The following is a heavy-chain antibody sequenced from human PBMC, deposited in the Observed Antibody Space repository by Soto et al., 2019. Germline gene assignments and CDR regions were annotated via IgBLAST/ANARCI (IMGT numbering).Heavy chain of an antibody. CDR2: ISVNNGKI. Sequence: ASVKVSCKWSGYTFTNYRITWGRQAPGQGLEWMGWISVNNGKINYAQKVQGRVTMTTDTSTSTAYMELWRLSYDDTAVYYCARAYSYGSYWFFDLWGRGTLVTVSS. CDR3: ARAYSYGSYWFFDL. CDR1: GYTFTNYR. J-gene: IGHJ2*01. D-gene: IGHD5-18*01. V-gene: IGHV1-18*04.